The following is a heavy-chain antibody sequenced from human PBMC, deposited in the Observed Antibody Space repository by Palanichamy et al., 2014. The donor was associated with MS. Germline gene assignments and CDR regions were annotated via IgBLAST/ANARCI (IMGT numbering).Heavy chain of an antibody. Sequence: VQLQQSGPGLVKPSQTLSLTCAISGDSVSSNSAAWNWIRQSPSRGLEWLGRTYYRSKWYNDYAVSVKSRITINPDTSKNQFSLQLNSVTPEDTAVYYCARETSPVGIAVADPNWFDPWGQGTLVTVSS. J-gene: IGHJ5*02. CDR1: GDSVSSNSAA. D-gene: IGHD6-19*01. V-gene: IGHV6-1*01. CDR3: ARETSPVGIAVADPNWFDP. CDR2: TYYRSKWYN.